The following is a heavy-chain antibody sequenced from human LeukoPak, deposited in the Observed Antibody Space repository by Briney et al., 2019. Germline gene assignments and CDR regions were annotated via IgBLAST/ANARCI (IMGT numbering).Heavy chain of an antibody. CDR2: IRYDGSNK. J-gene: IGHJ6*03. CDR1: GFTFSSYG. CDR3: APRGYSSSLNYYYYYMDV. V-gene: IGHV3-30*02. Sequence: GGSLRLSCAASGFTFSSYGMHWVRQAPGKGLEWVAFIRYDGSNKYYADSVKGRFTISRDNSKNTLYLQMNSLRAEDTAVYYCAPRGYSSSLNYYYYYMDVWGKGTKVTVSS. D-gene: IGHD6-13*01.